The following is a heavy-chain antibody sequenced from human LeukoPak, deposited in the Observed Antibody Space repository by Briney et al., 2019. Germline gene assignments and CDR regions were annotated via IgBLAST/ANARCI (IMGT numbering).Heavy chain of an antibody. D-gene: IGHD3-22*01. Sequence: PSETLSLTCAVSGYSISSGYYWGWIRQPPGKGLEWIGSIYHSGSTYYNPSLKSRVTISVDTSKNQFSLKLSSVTAADTAVYYCTRDRSDYYDSSGHDAFDIWGQGTMVTVSS. CDR2: IYHSGST. CDR1: GYSISSGYY. J-gene: IGHJ3*02. V-gene: IGHV4-38-2*02. CDR3: TRDRSDYYDSSGHDAFDI.